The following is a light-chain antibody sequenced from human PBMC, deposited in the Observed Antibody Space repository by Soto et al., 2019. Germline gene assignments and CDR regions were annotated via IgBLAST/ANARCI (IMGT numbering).Light chain of an antibody. V-gene: IGKV3-11*01. J-gene: IGKJ3*01. CDR3: QQRSNWPPLSN. CDR2: DAS. Sequence: EIGLTQSPATLSLSPGERATLSCRASHIVSSYLAWSQQKPGQAPRLLIYDASNRATGIPARFSGSGSGTACTLTISSLEPADCAVYYWQQRSNWPPLSNFGPGTKVDIK. CDR1: HIVSSY.